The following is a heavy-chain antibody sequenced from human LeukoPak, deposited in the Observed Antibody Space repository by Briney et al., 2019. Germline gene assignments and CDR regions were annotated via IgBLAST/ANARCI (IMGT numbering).Heavy chain of an antibody. CDR1: GYTLSVLS. J-gene: IGHJ4*02. V-gene: IGHV1-24*01. CDR2: IDPQSGNT. Sequence: ASVKVSCKISGYTLSVLSIHWVRQAPGEGLEWVGGIDPQSGNTVYAQSLRGRATITEDTFEDTAYMELGSLTSEDTAVYFCATHLARSYYYFDFWGQGTLLTVSS. D-gene: IGHD3-10*01. CDR3: ATHLARSYYYFDF.